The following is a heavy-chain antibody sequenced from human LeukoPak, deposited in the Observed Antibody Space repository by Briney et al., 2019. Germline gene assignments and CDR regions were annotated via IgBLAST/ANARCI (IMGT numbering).Heavy chain of an antibody. J-gene: IGHJ4*02. V-gene: IGHV3-7*01. CDR1: GFTFSSYW. D-gene: IGHD3-10*01. Sequence: PGGSLRLSCAASGFTFSSYWTGWVRQAPGKGLEWVANIKQDGSEKYYVDSVKGRFTISRDNAKNSLFLQMNSLRAEDTAVYYCARDELYRSGDHWGQGILVTVSS. CDR3: ARDELYRSGDH. CDR2: IKQDGSEK.